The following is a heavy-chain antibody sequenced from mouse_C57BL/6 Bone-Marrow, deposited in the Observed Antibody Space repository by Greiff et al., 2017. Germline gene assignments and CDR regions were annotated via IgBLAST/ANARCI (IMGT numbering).Heavy chain of an antibody. J-gene: IGHJ4*01. CDR3: ARGHYYGSSFYAMDY. D-gene: IGHD1-1*01. CDR2: IYPRDGST. Sequence: QVQLQQSGPELVKPGASVKLSCKASGYTFTSYDINWVKQRPGQGLEWIGWIYPRDGSTKYNEKFKGKATLTVATSSSTAYIELHSLTSEDSAVYFCARGHYYGSSFYAMDYWGQGTSVTVSS. V-gene: IGHV1-85*01. CDR1: GYTFTSYD.